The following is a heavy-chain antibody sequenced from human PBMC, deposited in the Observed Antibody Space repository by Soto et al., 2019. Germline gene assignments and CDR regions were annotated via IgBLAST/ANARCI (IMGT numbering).Heavy chain of an antibody. CDR2: IYYSGST. V-gene: IGHV4-59*01. Sequence: SETLSLTCTVSGGSISSYYWSWIRQPPGKGLEWIGYIYYSGSTNYNPSLKSRVTISVDTSKNQFSLKLSSVTAADTAVYYCARNYGDPGELYYYYYMDVWGKGTTVTVSS. CDR1: GGSISSYY. CDR3: ARNYGDPGELYYYYYMDV. J-gene: IGHJ6*03. D-gene: IGHD4-17*01.